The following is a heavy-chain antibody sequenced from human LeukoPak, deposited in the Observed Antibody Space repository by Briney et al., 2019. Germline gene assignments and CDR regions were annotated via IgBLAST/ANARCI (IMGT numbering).Heavy chain of an antibody. CDR1: GYTFTNYD. V-gene: IGHV1-8*01. J-gene: IGHJ4*02. CDR3: ARRNKDDSNFRLVDY. Sequence: ASVKVCCKASGYTFTNYDINWVRQTTGQGLEWMGWMNPNSANTGYAQKFQGRVTMTRNTSISTAYMELSSLRSEDTAVYYCARRNKDDSNFRLVDYWGQGIRVTVSS. CDR2: MNPNSANT. D-gene: IGHD5-24*01.